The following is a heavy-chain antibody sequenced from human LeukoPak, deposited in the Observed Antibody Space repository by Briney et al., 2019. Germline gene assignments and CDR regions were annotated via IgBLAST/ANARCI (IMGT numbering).Heavy chain of an antibody. Sequence: PGGSLRLSCAASGFTFSDYYTSWIRQAPGKGLEWGSYISSSSTYTNYADSVKGRFTISRDNAKNSLYLQMNSLRAEDTAVYYCARSLRRDCDSTSCWAALDIWGQGTMVTVSS. V-gene: IGHV3-11*03. CDR3: ARSLRRDCDSTSCWAALDI. CDR2: ISSSSTYT. J-gene: IGHJ3*02. CDR1: GFTFSDYY. D-gene: IGHD2-2*01.